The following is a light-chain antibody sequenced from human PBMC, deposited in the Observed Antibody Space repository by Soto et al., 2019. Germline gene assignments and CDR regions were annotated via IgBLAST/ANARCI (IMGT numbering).Light chain of an antibody. Sequence: DIQMTQSPSSLSASVGDRVTITCRASQSIGNHLNWYRQKSGKAPEVLIYAVSTLHSGVPSRFSGSGSGTDFTLTISSLQSDDFATYYCQQSYSTPRTFGQGTKVDIK. CDR3: QQSYSTPRT. CDR1: QSIGNH. CDR2: AVS. V-gene: IGKV1-39*01. J-gene: IGKJ1*01.